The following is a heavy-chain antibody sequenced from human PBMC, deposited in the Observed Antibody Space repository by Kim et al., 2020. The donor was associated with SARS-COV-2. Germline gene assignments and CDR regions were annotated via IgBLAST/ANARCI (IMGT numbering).Heavy chain of an antibody. D-gene: IGHD4-17*01. V-gene: IGHV6-1*01. CDR2: TYYRSKWSN. Sequence: SQTLLLTCAISGDSVSSNSAAWNWIRQSPSRGLEWLGRTYYRSKWSNDYAVSVRSRITTNPDTSKNQFSLQLNSVTPEDTAVYYCARERDYGGNSADFDYWGQGTLVTVSS. J-gene: IGHJ4*02. CDR3: ARERDYGGNSADFDY. CDR1: GDSVSSNSAA.